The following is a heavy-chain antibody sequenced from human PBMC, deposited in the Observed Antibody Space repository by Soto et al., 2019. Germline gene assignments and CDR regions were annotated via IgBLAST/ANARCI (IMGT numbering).Heavy chain of an antibody. J-gene: IGHJ4*02. D-gene: IGHD3-16*01. V-gene: IGHV3-23*01. Sequence: EVQLLESGGGLVKPGGSLRLSCGASGFTFRSYAMSWVRQGPGKGLEWVADISGSGDATHYADSVKGHFTISRDNSKNTLFLQMNSLRAEDTAIYYCARGAWGSIHDHWGQGTLVIVSS. CDR1: GFTFRSYA. CDR2: ISGSGDAT. CDR3: ARGAWGSIHDH.